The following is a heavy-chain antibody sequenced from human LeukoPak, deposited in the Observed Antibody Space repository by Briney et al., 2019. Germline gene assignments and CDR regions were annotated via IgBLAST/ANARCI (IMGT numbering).Heavy chain of an antibody. D-gene: IGHD6-6*01. J-gene: IGHJ4*02. Sequence: KPSETLSLTCTVSGGSICSSSYYWGWIRQPPGKGLEWIGSIYYSGSTYYNPSLKSRVTISVDTSKNQFSLKLSSVTAADTAVYYCAKSIAARRPRDWGQGTLVTVSS. V-gene: IGHV4-39*01. CDR2: IYYSGST. CDR1: GGSICSSSYY. CDR3: AKSIAARRPRD.